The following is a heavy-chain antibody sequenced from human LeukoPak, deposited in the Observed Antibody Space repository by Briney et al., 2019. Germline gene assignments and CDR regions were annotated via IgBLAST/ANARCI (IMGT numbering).Heavy chain of an antibody. CDR1: GYSFTSYW. Sequence: GESLKISCKGSGYSFTSYWIGWVRQMPGKGLEWMGIIYPGDSDTRYSPSFQGQVTISADKSISTAYLQWSSLKASDTAMYYCARQLSYYDSSGYLPLFDCWGQGTLVTVSS. CDR2: IYPGDSDT. V-gene: IGHV5-51*01. D-gene: IGHD3-22*01. CDR3: ARQLSYYDSSGYLPLFDC. J-gene: IGHJ4*02.